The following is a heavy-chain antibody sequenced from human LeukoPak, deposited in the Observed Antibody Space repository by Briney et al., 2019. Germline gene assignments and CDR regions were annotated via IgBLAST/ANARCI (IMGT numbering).Heavy chain of an antibody. J-gene: IGHJ4*02. V-gene: IGHV4-34*01. CDR2: INHSGST. CDR3: ARVWEQQLAIDY. D-gene: IGHD6-13*01. Sequence: PSETLSLTCAVYGGSFSGYYWSWIRQPPGKGLEWIGEINHSGSTNYNPSLKSRVTISVDTSKNQFSLKLSSVTAADTAVYYCARVWEQQLAIDYWGRGTLVTVSS. CDR1: GGSFSGYY.